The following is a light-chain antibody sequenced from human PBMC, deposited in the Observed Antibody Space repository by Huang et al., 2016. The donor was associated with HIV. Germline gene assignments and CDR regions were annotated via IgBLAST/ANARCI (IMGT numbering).Light chain of an antibody. CDR1: QSVSSN. V-gene: IGKV3-15*01. Sequence: EIVMTQSPATLSVSPGERATLSCRASQSVSSNLAWYQQKPGQAPRLLSYGASTRATGIPARFSGSGSGTEFTLTISSLQSEDFAVYYCQQYNMWPPITFGQGTRLEIK. CDR3: QQYNMWPPIT. CDR2: GAS. J-gene: IGKJ5*01.